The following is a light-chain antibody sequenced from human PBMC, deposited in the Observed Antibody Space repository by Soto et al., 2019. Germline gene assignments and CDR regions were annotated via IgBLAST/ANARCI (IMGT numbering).Light chain of an antibody. Sequence: QPVLTQPPSASGIPGQRVTISCSGSSSNIGSNTVNWYQQLPGTAPKLLIYSNNQRPSGVPDRFSGSKSGTSASLAISGLQSEDEADYYCAAWDDSLNGVVFGGGTQLTVL. CDR3: AAWDDSLNGVV. J-gene: IGLJ2*01. CDR2: SNN. CDR1: SSNIGSNT. V-gene: IGLV1-44*01.